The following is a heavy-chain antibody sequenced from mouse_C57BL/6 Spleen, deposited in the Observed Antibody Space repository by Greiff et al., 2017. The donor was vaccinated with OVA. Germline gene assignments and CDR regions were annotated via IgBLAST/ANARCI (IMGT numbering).Heavy chain of an antibody. Sequence: EVQLQQSGPELVKPGASVKISCKASGYTFTDYYMNWVKQSHGKSLEWIGDINPNNGGTSYNQKFKGKATLTVDKSSSTAYMELRSLTSEDSAVYYCARGGYSNYNYAMDYWGQGTSVTVSS. CDR3: ARGGYSNYNYAMDY. CDR2: INPNNGGT. J-gene: IGHJ4*01. D-gene: IGHD2-5*01. CDR1: GYTFTDYY. V-gene: IGHV1-26*01.